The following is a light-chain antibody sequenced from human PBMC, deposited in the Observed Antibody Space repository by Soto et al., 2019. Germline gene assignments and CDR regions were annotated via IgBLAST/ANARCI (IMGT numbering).Light chain of an antibody. CDR3: QKYARPPFA. J-gene: IGKJ2*01. CDR2: DAS. Sequence: EIVLTQSPGTLSLSPGERATLSCRASQRISNSYLAWYQQKPGQAPRLLLYDASSRATGIPDRVSGSGSGTDFTFTISRLEPEDFAVYYCQKYARPPFAFGQGTKVEIK. CDR1: QRISNSY. V-gene: IGKV3-20*01.